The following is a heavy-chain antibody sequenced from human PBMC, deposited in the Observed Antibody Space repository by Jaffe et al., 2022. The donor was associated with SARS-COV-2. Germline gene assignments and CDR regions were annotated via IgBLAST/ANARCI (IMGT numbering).Heavy chain of an antibody. V-gene: IGHV3-72*01. D-gene: IGHD2-15*01. CDR1: GFPFSDHY. Sequence: EVQVVESGGGLVQPGGSLRLSCAGSGFPFSDHYLDWIRQAPGKGLEWVARSRDRTRGHTIEYAASVAGRFIISRDNSQNSVYLQMSSLKTEDTAVYYCTRSTYGSGNFDSWGQGTLVTVSS. CDR2: SRDRTRGHTI. CDR3: TRSTYGSGNFDS. J-gene: IGHJ5*01.